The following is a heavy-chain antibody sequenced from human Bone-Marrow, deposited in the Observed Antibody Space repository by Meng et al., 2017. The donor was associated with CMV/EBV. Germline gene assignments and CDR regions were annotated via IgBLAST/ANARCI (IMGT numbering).Heavy chain of an antibody. V-gene: IGHV1-69*12. CDR2: IIPIFGTA. CDR3: AWGGRWYRFDY. J-gene: IGHJ4*02. CDR1: GGTFSSYA. Sequence: QVQLVEAGAGVRKPGSSVKVTCKGAGGTFSSYAISWVRQAPGQGLEWMGGIIPIFGTANYAQKFQGRVTITADESTSTAYMELSSLRSEDTAVYYCAWGGRWYRFDYWGQGTLVTVSS. D-gene: IGHD3-16*01.